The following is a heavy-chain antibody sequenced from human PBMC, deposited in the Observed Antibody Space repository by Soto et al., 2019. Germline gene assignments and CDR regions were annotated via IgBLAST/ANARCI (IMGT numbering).Heavy chain of an antibody. CDR2: IYPGDSDT. J-gene: IGHJ4*02. V-gene: IGHV5-51*01. CDR3: ARLCMRLLPRYCSGGSCYSGLGYFDY. Sequence: GESLKISCKGSGYSFTSYWIGWVRQMPGKGLEWMGIIYPGDSDTRCSPSFQGQVTISADKSISTAYLQWSSLKASDTAMYYCARLCMRLLPRYCSGGSCYSGLGYFDYWGQGTLVTVS. CDR1: GYSFTSYW. D-gene: IGHD2-15*01.